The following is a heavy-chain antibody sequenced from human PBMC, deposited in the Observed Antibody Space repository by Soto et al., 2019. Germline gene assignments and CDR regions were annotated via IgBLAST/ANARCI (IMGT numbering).Heavy chain of an antibody. V-gene: IGHV1-69*13. Sequence: ASVKVSCKASGGTFSSYAISWVRQAPGQGLEWMGGIIPIFGTANYAQKFQGRVTITADESTSTAYMELSSLRSDDTAVYYCARVTYYYDSSGYLGWSYWGQGTLVTVSS. D-gene: IGHD3-22*01. J-gene: IGHJ4*02. CDR2: IIPIFGTA. CDR3: ARVTYYYDSSGYLGWSY. CDR1: GGTFSSYA.